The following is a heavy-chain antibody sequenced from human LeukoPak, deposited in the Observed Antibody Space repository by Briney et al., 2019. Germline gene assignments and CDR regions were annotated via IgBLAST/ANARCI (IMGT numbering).Heavy chain of an antibody. CDR1: GGSFSGYY. V-gene: IGHV4-34*01. Sequence: SETLSLTCAVYGGSFSGYYWSWIRQPPGKGLEWIGEINHSGSTNYNPSLKSRVTTSVDTSKSQFSLKLSSVTAADTAVYYCARGDHLYDYYYYYMDVWGKGTTVTVSS. D-gene: IGHD1-14*01. J-gene: IGHJ6*03. CDR3: ARGDHLYDYYYYYMDV. CDR2: INHSGST.